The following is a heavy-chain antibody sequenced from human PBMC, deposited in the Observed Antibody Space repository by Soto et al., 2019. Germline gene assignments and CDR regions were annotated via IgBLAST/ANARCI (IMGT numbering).Heavy chain of an antibody. J-gene: IGHJ6*02. CDR3: ARDYLLGSGSYYGGDV. CDR1: GGSISSGDYY. CDR2: IYYSGST. D-gene: IGHD3-10*01. V-gene: IGHV4-30-4*01. Sequence: QVQLQESGPGLVKPSQTLSLTCTVSGGSISSGDYYWSWIRQPPGKGLEWIGYIYYSGSTYYNPSLKSRVTISVDTSKNQFSLKLSSVTAADTAVYYCARDYLLGSGSYYGGDVWGQGTTVTVSS.